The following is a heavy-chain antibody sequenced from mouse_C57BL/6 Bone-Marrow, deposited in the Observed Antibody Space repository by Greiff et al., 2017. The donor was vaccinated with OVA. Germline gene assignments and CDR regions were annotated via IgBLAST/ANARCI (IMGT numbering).Heavy chain of an antibody. CDR1: GYTFTSYW. CDR3: ARRGGWLLRYFDY. D-gene: IGHD2-3*01. Sequence: VQLQQSGAELVMPGASVKLSCKASGYTFTSYWMHWVKQRPGQGLEWIGEIDPSDSYTNYNQKFKGKSTLTVDKSSSTAYMQLSSLTSEDSAVYYGARRGGWLLRYFDYWGQGTTLTVSS. J-gene: IGHJ2*01. V-gene: IGHV1-69*01. CDR2: IDPSDSYT.